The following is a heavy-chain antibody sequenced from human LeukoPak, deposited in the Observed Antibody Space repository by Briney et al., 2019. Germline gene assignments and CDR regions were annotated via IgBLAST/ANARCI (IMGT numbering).Heavy chain of an antibody. D-gene: IGHD4-17*01. CDR3: AKSNSVTTVTL. J-gene: IGHJ4*02. CDR1: GFTFDDYA. V-gene: IGHV3-9*01. CDR2: ISWNSGII. Sequence: GGSLRLSCAASGFTFDDYAMHWVRQAPGKGLEWVSGISWNSGIIGYADSVKGRFTISRDNAKNSLYLQMSSLRAEDTALYYCAKSNSVTTVTLWGQGTLVTVSS.